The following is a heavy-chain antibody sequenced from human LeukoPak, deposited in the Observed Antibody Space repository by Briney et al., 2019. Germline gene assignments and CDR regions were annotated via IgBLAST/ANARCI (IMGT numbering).Heavy chain of an antibody. Sequence: GGSLRLSCAASGFTFSIYAMSWVRQTPGKGLEWVAVISYDGSNKYYADSVKGRFTISRDNSKNTLYLQMNSLRAEDTAVYYCARDRDLYDFWSGYYIVLDYWGQGTLVTVSS. CDR1: GFTFSIYA. J-gene: IGHJ4*02. CDR2: ISYDGSNK. CDR3: ARDRDLYDFWSGYYIVLDY. V-gene: IGHV3-30-3*01. D-gene: IGHD3-3*01.